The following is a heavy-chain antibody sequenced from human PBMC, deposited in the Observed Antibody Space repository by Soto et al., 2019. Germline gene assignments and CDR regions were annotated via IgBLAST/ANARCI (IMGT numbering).Heavy chain of an antibody. Sequence: QVQLVQSGAEVKKPGASVKVSCKASGYTFTGYYMHWVRQAPGQGLEWMGWINPNSGGTNYAQKFQGRVTITADKSTSTAYMELSSLRSEDTAVYYCARDLGNLEDYWGQGTLVTVSS. D-gene: IGHD7-27*01. V-gene: IGHV1-2*02. J-gene: IGHJ4*02. CDR3: ARDLGNLEDY. CDR2: INPNSGGT. CDR1: GYTFTGYY.